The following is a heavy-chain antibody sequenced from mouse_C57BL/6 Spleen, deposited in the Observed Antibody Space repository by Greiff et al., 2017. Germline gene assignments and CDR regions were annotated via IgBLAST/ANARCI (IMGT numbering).Heavy chain of an antibody. D-gene: IGHD1-1*01. CDR2: IDPNSGGT. CDR1: GYTFTSYW. CDR3: APYYDGSPYYVDY. Sequence: QVQLQQPGAELVKPGASVKLSCKASGYTFTSYWMHWVKQRPGRGLEWIGRIDPNSGGTKYNEKFKSKATLTVDTPSSTAYMQLSNLTSEDSAVYDCAPYYDGSPYYVDYWGQGTTRTVSS. V-gene: IGHV1-72*01. J-gene: IGHJ2*01.